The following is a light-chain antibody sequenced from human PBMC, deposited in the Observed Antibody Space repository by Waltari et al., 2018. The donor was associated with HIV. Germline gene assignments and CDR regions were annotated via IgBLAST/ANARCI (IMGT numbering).Light chain of an antibody. CDR2: DDN. V-gene: IGLV3-10*01. CDR3: YSTGNGDTHKGV. Sequence: YELPQPPSVSVSSGQTSATTCSADSLPDKPVYLFLPKSGQAPVLLIFDDNRRPSAISDKFSGSKSGTVATVTISGAQVQDEADYYWYSTGNGDTHKGVFGSGTWVTVL. J-gene: IGLJ1*01. CDR1: SLPDKP.